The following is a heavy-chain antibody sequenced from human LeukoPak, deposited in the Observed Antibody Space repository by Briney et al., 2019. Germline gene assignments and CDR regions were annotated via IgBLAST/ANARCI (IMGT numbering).Heavy chain of an antibody. D-gene: IGHD2-2*01. J-gene: IGHJ4*02. Sequence: GESLKISCKGSGYSFTSYWIGWVRQMPGKGLEWIGRIDPSDSYTNYSPSFQGHVTISADKSISTAYLQWSSLRASDTAMYYCAGPLLGYCTSTSCPVDYWGQGTLVTVSS. V-gene: IGHV5-10-1*01. CDR2: IDPSDSYT. CDR3: AGPLLGYCTSTSCPVDY. CDR1: GYSFTSYW.